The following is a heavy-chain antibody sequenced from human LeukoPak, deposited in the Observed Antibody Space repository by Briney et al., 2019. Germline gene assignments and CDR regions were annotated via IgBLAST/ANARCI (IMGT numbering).Heavy chain of an antibody. CDR2: INPNSGGT. V-gene: IGHV1-2*02. J-gene: IGHJ4*02. CDR3: ARAFCSAGDCYEFDY. CDR1: GYTFTGYY. D-gene: IGHD2-15*01. Sequence: ASVKVSCKASGYTFTGYYMHWVRQAPGQGVEWMGWINPNSGGTNYAQKFHGRVTMTRDTSITTAYMELSRLRSDDKAVYFCARAFCSAGDCYEFDYWGQGTLVTVSS.